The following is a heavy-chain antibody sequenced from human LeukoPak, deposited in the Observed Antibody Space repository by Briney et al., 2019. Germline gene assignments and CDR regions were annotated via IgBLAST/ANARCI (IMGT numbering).Heavy chain of an antibody. V-gene: IGHV4-59*01. Sequence: SETLSLTCTVSGGSISSYYLSWMRQPPGKGLEWIGYIFYSGSTNYSGTTNYNPSLKSRVTISLDTSKNQFSLTVRSVTATDTAVYHCAGRRLRDRYLDLWGRGTLVTVSS. CDR3: AGRRLRDRYLDL. J-gene: IGHJ2*01. CDR1: GGSISSYY. D-gene: IGHD4-17*01. CDR2: IFYSGST.